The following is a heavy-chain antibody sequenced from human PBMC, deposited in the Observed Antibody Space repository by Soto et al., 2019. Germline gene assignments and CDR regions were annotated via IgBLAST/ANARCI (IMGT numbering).Heavy chain of an antibody. D-gene: IGHD3-16*01. CDR2: ISATGGSI. V-gene: IGHV3-23*01. J-gene: IGHJ2*01. CDR3: AKVAGGLGYFDL. CDR1: GFTFSDYA. Sequence: GGSLRLSCVASGFTFSDYAMTWVRQAPGKGLEWVATISATGGSIEYTDSLKGRFTISRDNSKNTLYLQLNGLTSDDTAVHYCAKVAGGLGYFDLWGRGTLVTVS.